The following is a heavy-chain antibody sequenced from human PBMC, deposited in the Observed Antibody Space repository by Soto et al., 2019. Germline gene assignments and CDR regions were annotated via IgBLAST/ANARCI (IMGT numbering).Heavy chain of an antibody. J-gene: IGHJ4*02. CDR2: IGNNGGNT. Sequence: PGGSLRLSCSASGFTFSSFAMHWVRQAPGKGLEYVSVIGNNGGNTYYADSVKGRFTISRDNSKNTVYLQMSSLRPDDTAVYYCVKDGRRITPIRGKGFDYWGQGA. V-gene: IGHV3-64D*06. CDR3: VKDGRRITPIRGKGFDY. D-gene: IGHD3-10*01. CDR1: GFTFSSFA.